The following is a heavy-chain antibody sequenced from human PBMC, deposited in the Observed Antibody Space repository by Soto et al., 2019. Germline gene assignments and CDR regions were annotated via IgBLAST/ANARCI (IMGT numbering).Heavy chain of an antibody. V-gene: IGHV3-23*01. CDR3: AIFPTGYSSSFLYYYYGMDV. CDR2: ISGSGGST. CDR1: GFTFSSYA. Sequence: GGSLRLSCAASGFTFSSYAMSWVRQAPGKGLEWVSAISGSGGSTYYADSVKGRFTISRDNSKNTLYLQMNSLRAEDTAVYYCAIFPTGYSSSFLYYYYGMDVWGQGTTVTVAS. D-gene: IGHD6-6*01. J-gene: IGHJ6*02.